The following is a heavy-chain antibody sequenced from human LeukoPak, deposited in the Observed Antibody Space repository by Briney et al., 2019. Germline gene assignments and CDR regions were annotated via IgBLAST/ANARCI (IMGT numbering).Heavy chain of an antibody. CDR2: ISSNGGRK. V-gene: IGHV3-30*04. CDR1: GFNFNMYA. D-gene: IGHD3-22*01. Sequence: GGSLRLSCAVSGFNFNMYAIHWVRQAPGRGLEWLALISSNGGRKNYADSVKGRFTIDRDNSKNTVYLQMNSLRPDDTAIYFCARQEARDYYYEGLDYWGQGNLVTVSS. CDR3: ARQEARDYYYEGLDY. J-gene: IGHJ4*02.